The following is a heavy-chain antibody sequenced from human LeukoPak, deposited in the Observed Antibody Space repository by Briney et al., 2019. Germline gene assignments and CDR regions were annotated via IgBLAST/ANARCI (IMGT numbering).Heavy chain of an antibody. J-gene: IGHJ6*02. CDR1: GSTFTSYY. CDR2: INPSGGAT. Sequence: GASVKVSCKASGSTFTSYYMHWVRQAPGQGLEWMGIINPSGGATSYAQKFQGRVAMIGDTSTSTVYMQMSSLRIDDTAVYYCAGHSDLGSGSHYPYYYLMDVWGQGTTVTVSS. V-gene: IGHV1-46*01. CDR3: AGHSDLGSGSHYPYYYLMDV. D-gene: IGHD3-10*01.